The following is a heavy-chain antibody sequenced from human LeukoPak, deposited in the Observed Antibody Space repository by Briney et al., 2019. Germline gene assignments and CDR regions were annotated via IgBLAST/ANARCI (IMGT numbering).Heavy chain of an antibody. CDR1: GGSISSSSYY. CDR3: ARAQDTAMVTVDY. Sequence: SETLSLTCTVSGGSISSSSYYWGWIRQPPGKGLEWIGSIYYCGSTYYNPSLKSRVTISVDTSKNQFSLKLSSVTAADTAVYYCARAQDTAMVTVDYWGQGTLVTVSS. D-gene: IGHD5-18*01. CDR2: IYYCGST. V-gene: IGHV4-39*07. J-gene: IGHJ4*02.